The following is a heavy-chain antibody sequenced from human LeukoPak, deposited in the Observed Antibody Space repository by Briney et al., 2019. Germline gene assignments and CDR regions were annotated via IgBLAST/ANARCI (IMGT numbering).Heavy chain of an antibody. CDR3: ATESITMVRGVIPYDAFDI. CDR2: FDPEDGET. CDR1: GGTFSSYA. D-gene: IGHD3-10*01. J-gene: IGHJ3*02. Sequence: ASVKVSCKASGGTFSSYAISWVRQAPGQGLEWMGGFDPEDGETIYAQKFQGRVTMTEDTSTDTAYMELSSLRSEDTAVYYCATESITMVRGVIPYDAFDIWGQGTMVTVSS. V-gene: IGHV1-24*01.